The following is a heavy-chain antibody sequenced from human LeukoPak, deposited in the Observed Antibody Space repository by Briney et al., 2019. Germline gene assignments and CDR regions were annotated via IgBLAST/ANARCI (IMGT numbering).Heavy chain of an antibody. V-gene: IGHV3-48*01. Sequence: GGSLRLSCAASGFTFSSHSMNWVRQAPGKGLEWVSYISSSSSTIYYADSVKGRFTISRDNAKNSLYLQMNSLRAEDTAVYYCARDLSTVGGWGQGTLVTVSS. CDR3: ARDLSTVGG. J-gene: IGHJ4*02. CDR2: ISSSSSTI. CDR1: GFTFSSHS. D-gene: IGHD3-10*01.